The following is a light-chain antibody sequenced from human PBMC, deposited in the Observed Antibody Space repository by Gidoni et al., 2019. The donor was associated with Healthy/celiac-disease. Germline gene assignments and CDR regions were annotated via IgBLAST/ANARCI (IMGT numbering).Light chain of an antibody. CDR3: QQDDNYPDT. CDR1: QDISNY. CDR2: DAS. V-gene: IGKV1-33*01. Sequence: DIQMTQSPSSLSASVGDRVTITCQASQDISNYLNWYQQKPGKAPKRLSYDASNLETGVPSRFSGSGSGTDFTFTISSLQPEDIATYYCQQDDNYPDTVGEGTKVEIK. J-gene: IGKJ2*01.